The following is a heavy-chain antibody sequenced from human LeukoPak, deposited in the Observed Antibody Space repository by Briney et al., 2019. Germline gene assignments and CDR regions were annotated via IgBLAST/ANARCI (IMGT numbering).Heavy chain of an antibody. D-gene: IGHD3-3*01. Sequence: GGSLRLSCAASGFTFSSYWMSWVRQAPGKGLEWVANIKQAGSEKYYVDSVKGRFTISRDNAKNSLYLQMNSLRAEGTAVYYCARDGSYYDFWSASDYWGQGTLVTVSS. V-gene: IGHV3-7*01. CDR3: ARDGSYYDFWSASDY. CDR1: GFTFSSYW. CDR2: IKQAGSEK. J-gene: IGHJ4*02.